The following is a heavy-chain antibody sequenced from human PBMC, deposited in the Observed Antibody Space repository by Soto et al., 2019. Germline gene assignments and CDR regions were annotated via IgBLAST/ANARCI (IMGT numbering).Heavy chain of an antibody. CDR2: ISGSGGST. V-gene: IGHV3-23*01. J-gene: IGHJ4*02. Sequence: GGSLRLSCAASGFTFSSYAMSWVRQAPGKGLEWVSAISGSGGSTYYADSVKGRFTISRDNSKNTLYLQMNSLRAEDTAVFYCAKSSLKYDFWSGFDYWGQGTLVNVSS. CDR3: AKSSLKYDFWSGFDY. D-gene: IGHD3-3*01. CDR1: GFTFSSYA.